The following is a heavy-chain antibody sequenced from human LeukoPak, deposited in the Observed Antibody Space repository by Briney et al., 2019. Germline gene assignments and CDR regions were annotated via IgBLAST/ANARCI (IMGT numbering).Heavy chain of an antibody. J-gene: IGHJ3*02. Sequence: GGSLRLSCAASGFTFSDYYMSWIRQAPGKGLEWVSYISSSSSYTNYADSVKGRFTISRDNAKNSLYLQMNSLRAEDTAVYYCARDQVSSSWERGAFDIWGQGTMVTVSS. V-gene: IGHV3-11*06. CDR2: ISSSSSYT. D-gene: IGHD6-13*01. CDR1: GFTFSDYY. CDR3: ARDQVSSSWERGAFDI.